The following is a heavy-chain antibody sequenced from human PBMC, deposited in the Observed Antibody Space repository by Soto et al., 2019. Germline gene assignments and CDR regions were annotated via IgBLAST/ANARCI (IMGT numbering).Heavy chain of an antibody. V-gene: IGHV1-69*06. J-gene: IGHJ4*02. CDR3: VRERNIVVMTLRSLDY. Sequence: QVQLVQSGAEVKKPGSSVRVSCKASGGNFDSYAINGVRQAPGQGLEWVGGIIPILVAPNDAQHFQDRVLITADKSTNTVYMELSYLESEDTAVYFCVRERNIVVMTLRSLDYWGQGTLVNVSS. CDR1: GGNFDSYA. CDR2: IIPILVAP. D-gene: IGHD2-21*02.